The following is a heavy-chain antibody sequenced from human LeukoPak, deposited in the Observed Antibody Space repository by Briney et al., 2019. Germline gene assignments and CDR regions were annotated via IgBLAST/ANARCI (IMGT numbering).Heavy chain of an antibody. V-gene: IGHV4-38-2*02. CDR3: ARDYGQLWSSYYFDY. Sequence: SETLSLTCTVSGCSISSGYYWGWIRQPPGKGLEWIGSIYHSGSTYYNPSLKSRVTISVDTSKNQFSLKLSSVTAADTAVYYCARDYGQLWSSYYFDYWGQGTLVTVSS. CDR1: GCSISSGYY. CDR2: IYHSGST. J-gene: IGHJ4*02. D-gene: IGHD5-18*01.